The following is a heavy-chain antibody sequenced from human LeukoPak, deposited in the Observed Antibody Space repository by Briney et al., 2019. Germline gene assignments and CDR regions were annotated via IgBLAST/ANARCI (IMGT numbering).Heavy chain of an antibody. CDR3: LREVDWKYAFDY. J-gene: IGHJ4*02. Sequence: GSSLRLSCAASGFSFSTFVMHWVRQAPGKGLEWVAVIRPDGSHISYVDPVKGRFTISRDNSNNMLYLQMNGLRAEDTALYYCLREVDWKYAFDYWGRGTLVTVSS. CDR2: IRPDGSHI. V-gene: IGHV3-33*01. CDR1: GFSFSTFV. D-gene: IGHD1-7*01.